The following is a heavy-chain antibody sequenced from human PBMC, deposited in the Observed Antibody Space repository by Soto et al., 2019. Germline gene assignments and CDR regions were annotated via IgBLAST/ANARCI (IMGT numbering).Heavy chain of an antibody. V-gene: IGHV4-59*01. Sequence: PSDTLSLTCTVSGDSISSYSWIWIRQPPGKGLEWIGNIHYNGNTKYSPSLKSRVTMSVDTSKNHFSLKLISVTTADTAVYFCAREGNLGRWIQPLDSWGQGTLVTVS. J-gene: IGHJ4*02. CDR3: AREGNLGRWIQPLDS. CDR2: IHYNGNT. CDR1: GDSISSYS. D-gene: IGHD2-2*03.